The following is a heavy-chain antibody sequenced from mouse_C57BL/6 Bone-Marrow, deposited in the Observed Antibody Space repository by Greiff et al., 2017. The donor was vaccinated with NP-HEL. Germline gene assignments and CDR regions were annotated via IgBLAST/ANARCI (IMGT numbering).Heavy chain of an antibody. J-gene: IGHJ2*01. V-gene: IGHV1-26*01. CDR1: GYTFTDYY. CDR3: ARRGYGSSQYYFDY. CDR2: INPNNGGT. Sequence: VQLQQSGPELVKPGASVKISCKASGYTFTDYYMNWVKQSHGKSLEWIGDINPNNGGTSYNQKFKGKATLTVDKSSSTAYMELRSLTSEDSAVYYCARRGYGSSQYYFDYWGQGTTLTVSS. D-gene: IGHD1-1*01.